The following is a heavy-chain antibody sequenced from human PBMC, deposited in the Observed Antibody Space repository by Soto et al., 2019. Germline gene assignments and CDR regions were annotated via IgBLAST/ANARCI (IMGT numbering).Heavy chain of an antibody. V-gene: IGHV4-34*01. Sequence: QVQLQQWGAGLLKPSETLSLTCAVYGGSFSGYYWSWIRQPPGKGLEWTGEINHSGSTNYNPSLKSRVTISVDTSKNQFSLKLSSVTAADTAVYYCARGPLAAPFDYWGQGTLVTVSS. CDR2: INHSGST. D-gene: IGHD6-13*01. J-gene: IGHJ4*02. CDR1: GGSFSGYY. CDR3: ARGPLAAPFDY.